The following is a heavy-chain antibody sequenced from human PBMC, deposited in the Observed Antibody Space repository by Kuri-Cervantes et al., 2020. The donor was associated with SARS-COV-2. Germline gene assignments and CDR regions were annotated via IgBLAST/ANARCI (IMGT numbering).Heavy chain of an antibody. Sequence: GESLKISCAASGFTVSSNYMSWVRQAPGKGLEWVSVIYSGGSTYYADSVKGRFTISRDNSKNTPYLQMNSLRAEDTAVYYCARDRSNYKGNNWFDPWGQGTLVTVSS. CDR2: IYSGGST. D-gene: IGHD4-11*01. J-gene: IGHJ5*02. CDR3: ARDRSNYKGNNWFDP. V-gene: IGHV3-53*01. CDR1: GFTVSSNY.